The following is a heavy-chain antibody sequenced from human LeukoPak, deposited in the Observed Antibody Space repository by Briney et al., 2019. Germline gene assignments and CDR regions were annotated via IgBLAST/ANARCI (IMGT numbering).Heavy chain of an antibody. V-gene: IGHV3-48*03. D-gene: IGHD3-22*01. J-gene: IGHJ3*02. CDR1: EFTFSSYE. CDR3: ARKYYYDSSGSDAFDI. CDR2: ISSSGDTI. Sequence: GGSLRLSCAASEFTFSSYEMNWVRQAPGKGLEWVSYISSSGDTIYYADSVQGRFTISRDSSKNTVYLQMNSLRAEDTAVYYCARKYYYDSSGSDAFDIWGQGTMVTVSS.